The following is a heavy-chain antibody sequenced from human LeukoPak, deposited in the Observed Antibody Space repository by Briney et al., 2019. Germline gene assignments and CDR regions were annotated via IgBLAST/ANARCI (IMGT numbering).Heavy chain of an antibody. Sequence: SETLSLTCTVSGGSISSYYWSWLRQPPGKGLEWIGYIYYTGSTNYNPSLKSRVTISVDTSKNQFSLKLSSVTAADTAVYYCARAYSGSYGTFDYWGHGTLVTVSS. D-gene: IGHD1-26*01. J-gene: IGHJ4*01. CDR2: IYYTGST. CDR1: GGSISSYY. V-gene: IGHV4-59*08. CDR3: ARAYSGSYGTFDY.